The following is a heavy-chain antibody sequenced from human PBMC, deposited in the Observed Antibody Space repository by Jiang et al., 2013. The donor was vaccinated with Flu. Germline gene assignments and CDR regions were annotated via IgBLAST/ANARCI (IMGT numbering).Heavy chain of an antibody. CDR3: ARKQGTYGDYWFDP. CDR1: GLSLTTSGMR. CDR2: IDGDDDK. J-gene: IGHJ5*02. V-gene: IGHV2-70*04. Sequence: PTQTLTLTCTFSGLSLTTSGMRVSWIRQPPGRALEWLAVIDGDDDKLYNTPLKTRLTISKDTSKSQVVLTMTNMDPVDTATYYCARKQGTYGDYWFDPWGQGTLVTVSS. D-gene: IGHD2-21*02.